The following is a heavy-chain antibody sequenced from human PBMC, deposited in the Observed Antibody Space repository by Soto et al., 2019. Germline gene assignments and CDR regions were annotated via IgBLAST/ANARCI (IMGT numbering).Heavy chain of an antibody. V-gene: IGHV3-30-3*01. CDR3: AKDHLSRPRGMDV. J-gene: IGHJ6*02. CDR1: GFTFSSYA. CDR2: ISYDGSNK. Sequence: GGSLRLSCAASGFTFSSYAMHWVRQAPGKGLEWVAVISYDGSNKYYADSVKGRFTISRDNSKNTLYLQMNSLRAEDTAVYYGAKDHLSRPRGMDVWGQGTTVTFSS. D-gene: IGHD3-16*02.